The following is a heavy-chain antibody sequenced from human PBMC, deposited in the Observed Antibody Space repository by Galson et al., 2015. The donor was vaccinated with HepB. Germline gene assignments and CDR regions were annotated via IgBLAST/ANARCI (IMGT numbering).Heavy chain of an antibody. J-gene: IGHJ6*04. Sequence: SLRLSCAASGFTFSSYAMHWVRQAPGKGLEYVSAISSNGGSTYYANSVKGRFTISRDNSKNTLYLQMGSLRAEDMAVYYCATSWRGDIVATQDVWGKGTTVTVSS. D-gene: IGHD5-12*01. CDR3: ATSWRGDIVATQDV. V-gene: IGHV3-64*01. CDR2: ISSNGGST. CDR1: GFTFSSYA.